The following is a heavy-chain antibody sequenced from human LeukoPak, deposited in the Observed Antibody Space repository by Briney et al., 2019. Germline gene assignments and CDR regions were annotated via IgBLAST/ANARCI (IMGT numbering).Heavy chain of an antibody. CDR2: IYYSGST. J-gene: IGHJ4*02. V-gene: IGHV4-59*01. Sequence: PSETLSLTCTVSGGSISSYYWSWIRQPPGKGLEWIGYIYYSGSTNYNPSLKSRVTISVDTSKNQFSLKLSSVTAADTAVYYCARVGDCSGGSCYSTFDYWGQGTLVTVSS. D-gene: IGHD2-15*01. CDR3: ARVGDCSGGSCYSTFDY. CDR1: GGSISSYY.